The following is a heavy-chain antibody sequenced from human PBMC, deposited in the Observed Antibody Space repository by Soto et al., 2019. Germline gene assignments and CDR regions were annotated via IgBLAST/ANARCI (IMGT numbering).Heavy chain of an antibody. V-gene: IGHV3-48*03. CDR2: ISTSATTI. Sequence: PGGSLRLSCAASGFTFSSYEMTWVRQAPGKGLEWVSYISTSATTIDYADSVKGRPTISRDNAKNSLYLQMNSLRAEDTAVYYCARVNFHSSGHKFDYWGQGTLVTVSS. CDR3: ARVNFHSSGHKFDY. CDR1: GFTFSSYE. D-gene: IGHD3-22*01. J-gene: IGHJ4*02.